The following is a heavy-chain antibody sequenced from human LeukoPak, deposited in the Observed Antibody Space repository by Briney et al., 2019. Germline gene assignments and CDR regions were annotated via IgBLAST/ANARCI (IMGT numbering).Heavy chain of an antibody. V-gene: IGHV4-31*03. D-gene: IGHD2-2*01. Sequence: SQTLSLTCTVSGGSISSGGYYWSWIRQHPGKGLEWIGYIYYSGSTYYNPSLKSRVTISVDTSKSQFSLKLSSVTAADTAVYYCARVPAAMLDAFDIWGQGTMVTVSS. CDR3: ARVPAAMLDAFDI. CDR2: IYYSGST. J-gene: IGHJ3*02. CDR1: GGSISSGGYY.